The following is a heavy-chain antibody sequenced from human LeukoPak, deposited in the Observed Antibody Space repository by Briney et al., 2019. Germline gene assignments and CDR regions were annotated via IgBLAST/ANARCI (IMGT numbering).Heavy chain of an antibody. CDR3: ARLGYCSSTSCSPDAFDI. J-gene: IGHJ3*02. D-gene: IGHD2-2*01. V-gene: IGHV1-45*02. Sequence: SVKVSCKASGYTFTYRYLHWVRQAPGQALEWMGWITPFNGNTNYAQKFQDRVTITRDRSMSTAYMELSSLRSEDTAMYYCARLGYCSSTSCSPDAFDIWGQGTMVTVSS. CDR2: ITPFNGNT. CDR1: GYTFTYRY.